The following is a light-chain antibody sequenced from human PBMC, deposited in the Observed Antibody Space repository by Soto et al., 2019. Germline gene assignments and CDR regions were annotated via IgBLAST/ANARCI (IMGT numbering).Light chain of an antibody. J-gene: IGLJ3*02. CDR1: STNIGRNS. Sequence: QPVLTQPPSASGTPGQRVSISCSGSSTNIGRNSISWYQNLPGTAPKLLIYTNNQRPSGVPARFSGSKSGTSASLAISGLQSEDEADYYCAAWDDSLSGWVFGGGTPLTVL. V-gene: IGLV1-44*01. CDR2: TNN. CDR3: AAWDDSLSGWV.